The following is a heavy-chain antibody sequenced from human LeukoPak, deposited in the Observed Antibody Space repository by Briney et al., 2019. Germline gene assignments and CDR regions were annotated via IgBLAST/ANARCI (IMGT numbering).Heavy chain of an antibody. CDR2: INHSGST. CDR3: ARGDGYSYGYYFDY. Sequence: SETLSLTCAVYGGSFSGYYWSWIRQPPGKGLEWIGEINHSGSTNYNPFLKSRVTISVDTSKNQFSLKLSSVTAADTAVYYCARGDGYSYGYYFDYWGQGTLVTVSS. D-gene: IGHD5-18*01. J-gene: IGHJ4*02. V-gene: IGHV4-34*01. CDR1: GGSFSGYY.